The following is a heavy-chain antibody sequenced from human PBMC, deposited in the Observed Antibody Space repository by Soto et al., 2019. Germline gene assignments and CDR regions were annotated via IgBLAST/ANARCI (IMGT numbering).Heavy chain of an antibody. CDR1: GFTFSTYD. J-gene: IGHJ4*02. Sequence: PGGSLRPSCAASGFTFSTYDINGVRQAPGKGLEWVSGVSASGSITSYSDSAKGRFTISRDNAKNTMFLQMNSLRAEDTAVYFCAKGDCNGGRCYRGFDHWGQGT. CDR3: AKGDCNGGRCYRGFDH. V-gene: IGHV3-23*01. CDR2: VSASGSIT. D-gene: IGHD2-15*01.